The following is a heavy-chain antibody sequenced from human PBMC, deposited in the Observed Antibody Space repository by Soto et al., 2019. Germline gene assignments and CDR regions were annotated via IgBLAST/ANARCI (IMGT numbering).Heavy chain of an antibody. J-gene: IGHJ4*02. CDR2: ISGNNGNT. CDR1: GYNFTSCC. V-gene: IGHV1-18*04. Sequence: EASVKVSCKASGYNFTSCCMRWVRQAPGQGPECMGWISGNNGNTSHPQSLQGRVTMTTDTSRNTAYMELRSLKSDDTAVYYCARRRFNYYDGTVYYYCDYCGRRTLVTVAS. CDR3: ARRRFNYYDGTVYYYCDY. D-gene: IGHD3-22*01.